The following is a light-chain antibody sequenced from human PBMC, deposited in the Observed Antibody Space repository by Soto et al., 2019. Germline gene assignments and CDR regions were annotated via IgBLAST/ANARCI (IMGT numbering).Light chain of an antibody. V-gene: IGKV3-15*01. Sequence: ETVLTQSPDTLSVSPGERATLSCGASQSVGTKLAWYQQKPGQAPRLLIYGASTRATGIPARFSGDGSGTEFTLTISSLQSEDLAIYYCQQYGSSPITFGQGTRLEIK. CDR1: QSVGTK. CDR2: GAS. CDR3: QQYGSSPIT. J-gene: IGKJ5*01.